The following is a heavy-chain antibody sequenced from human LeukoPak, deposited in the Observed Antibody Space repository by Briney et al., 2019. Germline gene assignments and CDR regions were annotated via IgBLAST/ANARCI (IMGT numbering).Heavy chain of an antibody. J-gene: IGHJ4*02. CDR3: ARSLRGGELTQGIDY. V-gene: IGHV3-33*01. D-gene: IGHD1-26*01. Sequence: PGGSLRLSCAASGFTFSSYGMHWVRQAPGKGLEWVAVIWYDGSNKYYTDSVKGRFTISRDNSKDTLYLQMNSLRAEDTAVYYCARSLRGGELTQGIDYWGQGTLVTVSS. CDR1: GFTFSSYG. CDR2: IWYDGSNK.